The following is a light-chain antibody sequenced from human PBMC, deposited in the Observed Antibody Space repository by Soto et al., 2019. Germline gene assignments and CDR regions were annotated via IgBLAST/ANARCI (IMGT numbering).Light chain of an antibody. CDR3: QQRNSWPRT. J-gene: IGKJ4*01. CDR1: QSVCTS. Sequence: DIVLTQSPATLSLSPGERATLSCRASQSVCTSLAWFQQKPGQAPKLLISDTSSMASGIPARFSGSGSGTDFTLTISRLEPEDFAVYYCQQRNSWPRTFGGGTKVDIK. V-gene: IGKV3-11*01. CDR2: DTS.